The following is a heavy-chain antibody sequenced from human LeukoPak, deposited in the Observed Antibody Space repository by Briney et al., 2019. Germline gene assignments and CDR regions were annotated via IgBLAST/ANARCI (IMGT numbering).Heavy chain of an antibody. CDR3: ARGSRGGTWFDP. V-gene: IGHV4-39*07. D-gene: IGHD3-16*01. Sequence: SETLSLTCTVSGGSISSSSYYWGWIRQPPGKVQEWTGRIYYSGSTYYNPSLKSRVTISVDTSKNQFSLKLSSVTAADTAVYYCARGSRGGTWFDPWGQGTLVTVSS. J-gene: IGHJ5*02. CDR1: GGSISSSSYY. CDR2: IYYSGST.